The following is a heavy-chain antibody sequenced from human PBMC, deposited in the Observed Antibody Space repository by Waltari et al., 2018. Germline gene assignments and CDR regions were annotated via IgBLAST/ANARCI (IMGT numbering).Heavy chain of an antibody. CDR2: INHSGRT. CDR3: ARGQGVAGTTARWFDP. CDR1: GGSFSGYY. J-gene: IGHJ5*02. Sequence: QVQLQQWGAGLLKPSETLSLTCAVYGGSFSGYYWSWIRQPPGKGLEWIGEINHSGRTNYNPSLKSRVTISVDTSKNQFSLKLSSVTAADTAVYYCARGQGVAGTTARWFDPWGQGTLVTVSS. V-gene: IGHV4-34*01. D-gene: IGHD1-7*01.